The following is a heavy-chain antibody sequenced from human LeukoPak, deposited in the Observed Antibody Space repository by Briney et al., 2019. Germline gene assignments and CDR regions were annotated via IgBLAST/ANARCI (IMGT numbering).Heavy chain of an antibody. V-gene: IGHV1-18*01. Sequence: GASVKVSCKASGYTFTSYGISWVRQAPGQGLEWMGWISAYNGNTNYAQKLQGRVTMTTDTSTSTAYMELRSLRSDDTAVYYCARDLLDFWSGYYESGWDYYGMDVWGQGTTVTVSS. CDR3: ARDLLDFWSGYYESGWDYYGMDV. D-gene: IGHD3-3*01. J-gene: IGHJ6*02. CDR1: GYTFTSYG. CDR2: ISAYNGNT.